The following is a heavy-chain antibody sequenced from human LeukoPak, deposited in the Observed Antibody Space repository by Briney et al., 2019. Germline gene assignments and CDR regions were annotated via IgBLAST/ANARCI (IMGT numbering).Heavy chain of an antibody. CDR1: GFTFSNYA. CDR2: ISGSGLTT. V-gene: IGHV3-23*01. D-gene: IGHD1-26*01. CDR3: AKERREQSRDNYFDY. Sequence: GGSLRLSCVASGFTFSNYAMSWVRLAPGRGLEWVSVISGSGLTTFYADSVKGRFTISRDNSKNTLYLQMNSLRAEDTAVYCCAKERREQSRDNYFDYWGQGTLVTVSS. J-gene: IGHJ4*02.